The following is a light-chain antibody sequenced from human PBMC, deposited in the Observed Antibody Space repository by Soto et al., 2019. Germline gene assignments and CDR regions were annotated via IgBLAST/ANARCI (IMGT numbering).Light chain of an antibody. V-gene: IGKV3-11*01. CDR3: QAHNS. Sequence: ETVLTQSPATLSLSPGERATLSCRASQNVNRYVAWYQQKPGQAPRLLIYDASTRAAGVPARFSGSGSGTDCSLSISSLEPEDFAVYYCQAHNSFGGGTKVEIK. CDR2: DAS. CDR1: QNVNRY. J-gene: IGKJ4*01.